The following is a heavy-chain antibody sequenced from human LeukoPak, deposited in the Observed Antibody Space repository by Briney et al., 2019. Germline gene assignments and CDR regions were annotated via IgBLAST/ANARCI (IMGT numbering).Heavy chain of an antibody. D-gene: IGHD5-12*01. J-gene: IGHJ4*02. CDR1: GDSISRNTYH. CDR3: ARDRSGYDHLDY. CDR2: IYNSGIT. Sequence: PSETLSLTCIVSGDSISRNTYHWGLVRQPPGKGLEWIGYIYNSGITYYNPSLKSRVTISGDTYKNQFSLKLSSVTAADTAVYYCARDRSGYDHLDYWGQGTLVTVSS. V-gene: IGHV4-30-4*08.